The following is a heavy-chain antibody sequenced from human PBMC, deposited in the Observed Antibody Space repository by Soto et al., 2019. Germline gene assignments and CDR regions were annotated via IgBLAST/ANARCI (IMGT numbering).Heavy chain of an antibody. J-gene: IGHJ4*02. Sequence: SETLSLTCAVSGGSISSGGYSWSWIRQPPGKGLEGIGYIYHSGSIYYNPSLKSRVTISVDRSKNQFSLKLSSVTAADTAVYYCARASTTVTTLDYWGQGTLVTVSS. V-gene: IGHV4-30-2*01. CDR1: GGSISSGGYS. D-gene: IGHD4-17*01. CDR3: ARASTTVTTLDY. CDR2: IYHSGSI.